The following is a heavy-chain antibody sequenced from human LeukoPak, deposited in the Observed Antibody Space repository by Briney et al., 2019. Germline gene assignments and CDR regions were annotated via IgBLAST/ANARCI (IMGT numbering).Heavy chain of an antibody. Sequence: PGGSLRLSCTASGFTFGDYAMSWVRQAPGKGLEWVGFIRSKAYGGTTEYAASVKGRFTSSRDESKSIAYLQMNSLKNEDTAVYYCTRPPPDYYGSGSPLFDPWGQGTLVTVSS. CDR3: TRPPPDYYGSGSPLFDP. J-gene: IGHJ5*02. CDR1: GFTFGDYA. V-gene: IGHV3-49*04. CDR2: IRSKAYGGTT. D-gene: IGHD3-10*01.